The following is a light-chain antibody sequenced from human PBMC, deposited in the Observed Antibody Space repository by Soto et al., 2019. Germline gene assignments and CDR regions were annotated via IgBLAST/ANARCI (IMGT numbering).Light chain of an antibody. V-gene: IGLV2-14*01. CDR3: SLYTRSSTCA. CDR2: EVT. J-gene: IGLJ1*01. CDR1: GSDVGGYDY. Sequence: SVLTQPASVSGSPGQSITISCTGTGSDVGGYDYVSWYQHHPGKAPKVMIYEVTNRPSGVSNRFSGSKSGNTASLTISGLLAEDEADYYCSLYTRSSTCAFGIATK.